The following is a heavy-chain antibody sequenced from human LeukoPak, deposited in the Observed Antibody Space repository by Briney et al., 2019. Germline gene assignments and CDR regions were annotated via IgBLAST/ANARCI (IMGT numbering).Heavy chain of an antibody. Sequence: GGSLRLSCAASGFTVSSNYMSWVRQAPGKGREWVSLIYSGGGTYYADSVKGRFTISRDNSKNTLYLQMNSLRAEDTAAYYCAKGYYFDILSGYSSLDSWGQGTLVTVSS. D-gene: IGHD3-9*01. V-gene: IGHV3-53*05. CDR1: GFTVSSNY. CDR2: IYSGGGT. CDR3: AKGYYFDILSGYSSLDS. J-gene: IGHJ4*02.